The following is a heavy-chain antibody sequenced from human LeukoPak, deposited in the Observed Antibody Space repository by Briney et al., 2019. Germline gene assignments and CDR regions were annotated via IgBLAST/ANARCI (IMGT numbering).Heavy chain of an antibody. J-gene: IGHJ3*02. CDR2: IYYSGST. CDR1: GGSISSSSYY. CDR3: ARVDVEMATIFTFDI. D-gene: IGHD5-24*01. Sequence: SETLSLTCTVSGGSISSSSYYWGWIRQPPGKGLEWIGSIYYSGSTYYNPSLKSRVTISVDTSKNQFSLKLSSVTAADTAVYYCARVDVEMATIFTFDIWGQGTMVTVSS. V-gene: IGHV4-39*07.